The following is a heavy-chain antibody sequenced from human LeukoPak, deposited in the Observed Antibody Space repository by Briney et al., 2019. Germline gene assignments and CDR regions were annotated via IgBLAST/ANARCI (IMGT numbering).Heavy chain of an antibody. V-gene: IGHV5-51*01. CDR3: GMSGDRVPLQDDVFDV. CDR1: GYSFTSYC. Sequence: GESLKIACKVSGYSFTSYCIGWVRQMPGKGLEWMGIIYPGDSGPTYSPSFQGQVTISVDKSINTAYLQWSSLQASDTAMYYCGMSGDRVPLQDDVFDVWGQGTMVTVST. CDR2: IYPGDSGP. D-gene: IGHD1-26*01. J-gene: IGHJ3*01.